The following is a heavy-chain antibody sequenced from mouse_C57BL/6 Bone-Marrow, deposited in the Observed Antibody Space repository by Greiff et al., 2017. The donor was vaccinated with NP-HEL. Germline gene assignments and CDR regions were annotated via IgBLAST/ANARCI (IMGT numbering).Heavy chain of an antibody. J-gene: IGHJ1*03. Sequence: VQLQQSGAELVRPGASVKLSCTASGFNIKDDYMHWVKQRPEQGLEWIGWIDPENGDTEYASKFQGKATITADTSSNTAYLQLSSLTSEDTAVYYCTKFITTVVAKGGWYFDVWGTGTTVTVSS. V-gene: IGHV14-4*01. CDR2: IDPENGDT. CDR1: GFNIKDDY. D-gene: IGHD1-1*01. CDR3: TKFITTVVAKGGWYFDV.